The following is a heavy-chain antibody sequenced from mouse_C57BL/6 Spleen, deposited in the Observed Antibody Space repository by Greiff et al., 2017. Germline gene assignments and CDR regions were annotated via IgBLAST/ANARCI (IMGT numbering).Heavy chain of an antibody. CDR3: ARTYYYGSSYDYYAMDY. CDR1: GYTFTSYW. V-gene: IGHV1-7*01. Sequence: VQLQQSGAELAKPGASAKLSCKASGYTFTSYWMHWVKQRPGQGLEWIGYINPSSGYTKYNQKFKDKATLTADKSSSTAYMQLSSLTYEDSAVYYCARTYYYGSSYDYYAMDYWGQGTSVTVSS. J-gene: IGHJ4*01. D-gene: IGHD1-1*01. CDR2: INPSSGYT.